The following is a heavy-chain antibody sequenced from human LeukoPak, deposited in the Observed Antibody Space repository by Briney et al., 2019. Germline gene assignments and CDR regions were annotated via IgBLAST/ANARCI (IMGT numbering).Heavy chain of an antibody. CDR1: GFTFSSYA. J-gene: IGHJ4*02. Sequence: GGSLRLSCAASGFTFSSYAMRWVRQAPGKGLEYVSAISSNGGSTYYANSVKGRFTISRDNSKNTLYLQMGSLRAEDRAVYYXXXXXDSGSYYDYWGQGTQVTVSS. D-gene: IGHD1-26*01. CDR2: ISSNGGST. CDR3: XXXXDSGSYYDY. V-gene: IGHV3-64*01.